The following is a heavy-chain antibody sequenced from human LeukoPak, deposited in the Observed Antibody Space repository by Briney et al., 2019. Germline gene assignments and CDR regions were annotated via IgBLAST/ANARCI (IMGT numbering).Heavy chain of an antibody. CDR2: IYAGGGT. Sequence: SETLSLTCTVSGGSVSSYFWSWIRQPAGKGLEWIGRIYAGGGTNYNPSLKSRVTMSVDTSKNQFSLKLSSVTAADTAVYYCARARAETAARDYWGQGTLVTVSS. D-gene: IGHD2-21*02. CDR1: GGSVSSYF. CDR3: ARARAETAARDY. V-gene: IGHV4-4*07. J-gene: IGHJ4*02.